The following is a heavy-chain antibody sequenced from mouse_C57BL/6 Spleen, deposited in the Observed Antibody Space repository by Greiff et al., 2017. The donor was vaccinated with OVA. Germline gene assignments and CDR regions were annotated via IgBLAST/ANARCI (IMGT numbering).Heavy chain of an antibody. CDR3: ARGGNYDGHYYAMDY. CDR1: GYTFTSYW. D-gene: IGHD2-4*01. J-gene: IGHJ4*01. V-gene: IGHV1-59*01. Sequence: QVQLQQPGAELVRPGTSVKLSCKASGYTFTSYWMHWVKQRPGQGLEWIGVIDPSDSYTNYNQKFKGKATLTVDTSSSTAYMQLSSLTSDDSAVYYCARGGNYDGHYYAMDYWGQGTSVTVSS. CDR2: IDPSDSYT.